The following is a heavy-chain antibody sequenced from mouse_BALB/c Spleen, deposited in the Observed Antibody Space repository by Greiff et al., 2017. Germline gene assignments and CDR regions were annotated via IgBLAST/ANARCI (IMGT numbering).Heavy chain of an antibody. CDR2: IDPENGNT. D-gene: IGHD1-1*01. CDR3: AMGNYGSTFDY. CDR1: GFNIKDYY. Sequence: EVKLVESGAELVRPGALVKLSCKASGFNIKDYYMHWVKQRPEQGLEWIGWIDPENGNTIYDPKFQGKASITADTSSNTAYLQLSSLTSEDTAVYYCAMGNYGSTFDYWGQGTTLTVSS. V-gene: IGHV14-1*02. J-gene: IGHJ2*01.